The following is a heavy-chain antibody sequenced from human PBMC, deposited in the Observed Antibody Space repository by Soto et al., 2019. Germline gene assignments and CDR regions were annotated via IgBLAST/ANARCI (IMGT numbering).Heavy chain of an antibody. J-gene: IGHJ4*02. V-gene: IGHV4-39*01. CDR2: IYYSGST. Sequence: LSLTCTVSGGSISNTNYYWGWIRQPPGKGLEWIGSIYYSGSTHYSPSLKSRVTISVDTSKNQFSLKLSSVIAADTAVYYCARNETSGYFDYWGRGTLVTVSS. CDR3: ARNETSGYFDY. D-gene: IGHD3-22*01. CDR1: GGSISNTNYY.